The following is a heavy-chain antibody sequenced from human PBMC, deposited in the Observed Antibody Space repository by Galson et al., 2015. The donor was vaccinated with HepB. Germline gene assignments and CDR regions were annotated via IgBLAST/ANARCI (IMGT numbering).Heavy chain of an antibody. CDR3: ARVRYSSSWYYFDY. V-gene: IGHV3-53*01. J-gene: IGHJ4*02. CDR1: GFTVSSNY. Sequence: SLRLSCAASGFTVSSNYMSWVRQAPGKGLEWVSVIYSGGSTYYADSVKGRFTISRDNSKNTLYLQMNSLRAEDTAVYYCARVRYSSSWYYFDYWGQGTLVTVSS. D-gene: IGHD6-13*01. CDR2: IYSGGST.